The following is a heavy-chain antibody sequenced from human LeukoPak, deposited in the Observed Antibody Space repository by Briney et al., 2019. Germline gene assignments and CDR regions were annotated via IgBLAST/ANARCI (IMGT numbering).Heavy chain of an antibody. V-gene: IGHV1-2*04. CDR2: INPSSGGT. J-gene: IGHJ4*02. CDR1: GYTFTDYY. Sequence: ASVTVSCKTSGYTFTDYYLHWIRQAPGQGLEWLGWINPSSGGTNYALKFKNWDTLTRDTSISTAYVEVTRLRSDDTAVYFCARGLGPGDYFDYWGQGSLVTVSS. CDR3: ARGLGPGDYFDY. D-gene: IGHD7-27*01.